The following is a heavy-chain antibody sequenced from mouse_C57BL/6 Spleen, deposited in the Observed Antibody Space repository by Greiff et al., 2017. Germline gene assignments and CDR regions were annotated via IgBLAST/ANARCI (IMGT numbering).Heavy chain of an antibody. J-gene: IGHJ1*03. CDR2: IYPGDGDT. Sequence: VQLQQSGPELVKPGASVKISCKASGYAFSSSWMNWVKQRPGKGLEWIGRIYPGDGDTNYNGKFKGKATLTADKSSSTAYMQLSSLTSEDSAVYFCARRGGSSYVGYFDVWGTGTTVTVSS. CDR1: GYAFSSSW. CDR3: ARRGGSSYVGYFDV. D-gene: IGHD1-1*01. V-gene: IGHV1-82*01.